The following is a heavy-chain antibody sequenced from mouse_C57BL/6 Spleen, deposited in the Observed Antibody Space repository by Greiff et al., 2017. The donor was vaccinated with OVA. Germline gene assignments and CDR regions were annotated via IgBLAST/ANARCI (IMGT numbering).Heavy chain of an antibody. J-gene: IGHJ3*01. CDR1: GYAFSSYW. CDR2: IYPGDGDT. Sequence: VKLMESGAELVKPGASVKISCKASGYAFSSYWMNWVKQRPGKGLEWIGQIYPGDGDTNYNGKFKGKATLTADKSSSTAYMQLSSLTSEDSAVYFCARSGGSQAWFAYWGQGTLVTVSA. V-gene: IGHV1-80*01. CDR3: ARSGGSQAWFAY. D-gene: IGHD1-1*02.